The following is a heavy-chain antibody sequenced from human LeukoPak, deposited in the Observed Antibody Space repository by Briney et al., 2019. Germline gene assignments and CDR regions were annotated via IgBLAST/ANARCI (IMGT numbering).Heavy chain of an antibody. V-gene: IGHV4-59*11. Sequence: SETLSLTCTVSGGSISSHYWSWIRQPPGKGLEWIGYIYYSGSTNYNPSLKSRVTISVDTSKNQFSLNLRSVTAADTAVYYCARVWGTIDSWGQGTLVTVSS. J-gene: IGHJ5*01. CDR1: GGSISSHY. CDR3: ARVWGTIDS. CDR2: IYYSGST. D-gene: IGHD3-16*01.